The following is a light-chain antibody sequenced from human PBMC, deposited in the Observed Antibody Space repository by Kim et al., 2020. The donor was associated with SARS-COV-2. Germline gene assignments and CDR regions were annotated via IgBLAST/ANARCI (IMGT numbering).Light chain of an antibody. CDR3: QQYNNWPPWT. V-gene: IGKV3-15*01. CDR2: GAS. Sequence: SPGERVTLSCRASQSVARHVAWYQQKPGQPTRLLISGASTRAADAPARFSGGGSGTDFTLTISSLQSEDFGVYYCQQYNNWPPWTFGQGTKVDIK. J-gene: IGKJ1*01. CDR1: QSVARH.